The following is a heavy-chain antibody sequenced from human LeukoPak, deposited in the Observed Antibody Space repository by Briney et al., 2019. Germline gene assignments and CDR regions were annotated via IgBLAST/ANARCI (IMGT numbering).Heavy chain of an antibody. Sequence: ASVKVSCKASGYTFTSYYMHWVRQAPGQGLDWMGIINPSGGSTSYAQKFQGRVTMTRDTSTSTVYMGLISLRSEDTAVYYCARDLSSGWYFDYWGQGTLVTVSA. CDR2: INPSGGST. CDR1: GYTFTSYY. V-gene: IGHV1-46*01. J-gene: IGHJ4*02. CDR3: ARDLSSGWYFDY. D-gene: IGHD6-19*01.